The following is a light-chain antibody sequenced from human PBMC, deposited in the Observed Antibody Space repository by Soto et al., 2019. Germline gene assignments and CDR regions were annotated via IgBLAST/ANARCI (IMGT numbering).Light chain of an antibody. V-gene: IGKV1-39*01. J-gene: IGKJ1*01. CDR2: AAS. CDR3: QQSYSTTWT. Sequence: DIQMTQSPSSLSASVGDRVTITCRASQSISSYLNWYQQKPGKAPKLLIYAASSLQSGVPSRFSASGSRTDFTLTISSLQPEDFATYYCQQSYSTTWTFGQGTKVDIK. CDR1: QSISSY.